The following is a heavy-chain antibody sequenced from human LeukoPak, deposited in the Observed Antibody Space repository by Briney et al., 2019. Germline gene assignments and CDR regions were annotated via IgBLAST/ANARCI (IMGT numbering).Heavy chain of an antibody. CDR3: AREDENWFDP. Sequence: SEPLSLTCTVSGGSISSSSYFWGWIRQPPGKGLEWIGSIYYSGSTYYNPSLKSRVTISVDTSKNQFSLKLSSVTAADTAVYYCAREDENWFDPWGQGTLVTVSS. CDR2: IYYSGST. V-gene: IGHV4-39*07. CDR1: GGSISSSSYF. J-gene: IGHJ5*02.